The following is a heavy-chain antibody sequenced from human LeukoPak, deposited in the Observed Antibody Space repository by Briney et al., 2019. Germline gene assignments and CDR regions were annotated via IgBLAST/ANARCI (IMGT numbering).Heavy chain of an antibody. V-gene: IGHV3-23*01. Sequence: PGGSLRLSCAASGFTFSSYGMSWVRQAPGKGLEWVSAISGSGGSTYYADSVKGRFTISRDNSKNTLYLQMNSLRAEDTAVYYCARADWDTAMIDYWGQGTVVTVSS. CDR3: ARADWDTAMIDY. CDR1: GFTFSSYG. J-gene: IGHJ4*02. CDR2: ISGSGGST. D-gene: IGHD5-18*01.